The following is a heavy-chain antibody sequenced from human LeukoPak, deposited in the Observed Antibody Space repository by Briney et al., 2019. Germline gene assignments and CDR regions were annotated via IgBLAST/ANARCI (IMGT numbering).Heavy chain of an antibody. CDR2: IRDSGGEM. CDR1: GFSFSLYP. Sequence: GGPLRLSCAASGFSFSLYPMNWVRQAPGKGLEWLSNIRDSGGEMYYADSVKGRFTITRDNAKNTLYLQMNGLRVEDTAVYFCARDHNWAFDFWGRGSLVTVSS. D-gene: IGHD1-1*01. CDR3: ARDHNWAFDF. V-gene: IGHV3-48*01. J-gene: IGHJ4*02.